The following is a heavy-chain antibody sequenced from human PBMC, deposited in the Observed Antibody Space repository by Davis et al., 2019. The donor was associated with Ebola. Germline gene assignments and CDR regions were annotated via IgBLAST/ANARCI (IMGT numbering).Heavy chain of an antibody. CDR3: ARRATVTNYDRAEYFQH. V-gene: IGHV1-46*03. CDR2: INPSGGST. D-gene: IGHD4-17*01. J-gene: IGHJ1*01. Sequence: ASVKVSCKASGYTFTSYYMHWVRQAPGQGLEWMGIINPSGGSTSYAQKFQGRVTMTKDTSTSTVYMELSSLRSEDTAVYYCARRATVTNYDRAEYFQHWGQGTLVTVSS. CDR1: GYTFTSYY.